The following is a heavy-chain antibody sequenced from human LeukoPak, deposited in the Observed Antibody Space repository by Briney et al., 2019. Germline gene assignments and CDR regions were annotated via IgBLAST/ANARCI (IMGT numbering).Heavy chain of an antibody. J-gene: IGHJ4*02. D-gene: IGHD3-16*01. CDR1: GFTFSSYW. CDR2: IASDGSST. V-gene: IGHV3-74*01. CDR3: AKVTGGDMITYGGVDY. Sequence: GESLKISCAASGFTFSSYWMNWVRQAPGKGLVWVSRIASDGSSTTYADSVKGRFSISRDNAKNTLYLQMDSLRVEDTAVHYCAKVTGGDMITYGGVDYWGQGTLVTVSS.